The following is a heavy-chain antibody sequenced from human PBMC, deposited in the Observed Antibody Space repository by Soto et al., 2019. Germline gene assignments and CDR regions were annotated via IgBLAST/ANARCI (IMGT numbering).Heavy chain of an antibody. CDR3: ASWSRGSSFDA. Sequence: GGSLRLSCAASGFTFSSYGMHWVRQAPGKGLEWVAVISYDGSNKYYADSVKGRFTISRDNAKNTLYLQMNSLRAEDAAVYYCASWSRGSSFDAWGQGTLVTVSS. J-gene: IGHJ5*02. CDR2: ISYDGSNK. CDR1: GFTFSSYG. D-gene: IGHD6-6*01. V-gene: IGHV3-30*03.